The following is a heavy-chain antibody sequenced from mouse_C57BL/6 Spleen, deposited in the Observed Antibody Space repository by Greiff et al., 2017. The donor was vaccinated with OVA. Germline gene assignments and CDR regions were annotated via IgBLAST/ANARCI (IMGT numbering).Heavy chain of an antibody. CDR2: IDPSDSYT. J-gene: IGHJ2*01. CDR1: GYTFTSYW. V-gene: IGHV1-50*01. Sequence: QVQLKQPGAELVKPGASVKLSCKASGYTFTSYWMQWVKQRPGQGLEWIGEIDPSDSYTNYNQKFKGKATLTVDTSSSTAYMQLSSLTSEDSAVYYCALIYYDYDDYWGQGTTLTVSS. CDR3: ALIYYDYDDY. D-gene: IGHD2-4*01.